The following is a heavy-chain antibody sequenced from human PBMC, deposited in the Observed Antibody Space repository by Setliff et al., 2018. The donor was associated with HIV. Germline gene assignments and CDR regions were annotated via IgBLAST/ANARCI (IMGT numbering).Heavy chain of an antibody. D-gene: IGHD3-10*01. Sequence: SETLSLTCTVSGDSISSYYWSWIRQPPGKGLEWIGYIYTSGITDCNPSLKSRVTISGDTSKNQFSLKLSSVTAADTAVYYCARDRRGYYYGSGSCYMDVWGTGTTVTVS. CDR3: ARDRRGYYYGSGSCYMDV. V-gene: IGHV4-4*08. CDR1: GDSISSYY. J-gene: IGHJ6*03. CDR2: IYTSGIT.